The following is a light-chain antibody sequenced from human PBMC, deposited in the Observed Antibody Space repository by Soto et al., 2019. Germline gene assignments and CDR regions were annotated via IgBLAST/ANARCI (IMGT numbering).Light chain of an antibody. Sequence: QSALTQPPSASGTPEQRVTISCSGSSSNIGSDFVYWYQQLPGTAPKLLIYHNYQRPSGVPDRFSGSKSGTSGSLAISDLRSEDEADYYCSAWDDSLSAYVFGAGTKVTVL. J-gene: IGLJ1*01. V-gene: IGLV1-47*01. CDR2: HNY. CDR3: SAWDDSLSAYV. CDR1: SSNIGSDF.